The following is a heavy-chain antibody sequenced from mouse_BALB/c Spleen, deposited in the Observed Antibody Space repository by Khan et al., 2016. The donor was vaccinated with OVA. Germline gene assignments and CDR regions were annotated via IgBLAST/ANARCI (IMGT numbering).Heavy chain of an antibody. CDR1: GYTFTSYW. CDR3: ATSKYCGRSLYALDY. V-gene: IGHV1S41*01. J-gene: IGHJ4*01. CDR2: IAPGSGST. Sequence: DMVKPGASVKLSCKAAGYTFTSYWINWIKQRPGQGLEWIGRIAPGSGSTNYNEMFKGKATLTVDTSSSTAYSQLSSLSSEDSAVYFCATSKYCGRSLYALDYWGQGTSVTVSS. D-gene: IGHD6-2*01.